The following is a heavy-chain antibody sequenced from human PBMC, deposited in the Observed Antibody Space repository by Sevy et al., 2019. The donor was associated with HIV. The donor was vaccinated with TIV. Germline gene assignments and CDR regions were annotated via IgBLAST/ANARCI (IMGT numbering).Heavy chain of an antibody. J-gene: IGHJ4*02. CDR3: ARDLYYDSSAYSDY. CDR1: GYTFSSYA. Sequence: ASVKVSCKASGYTFSSYAMNWVRQAPGQGLEWMGWINTNTGNPTYAQGFTGRFVFALDTSVSTAYLQISSLKAEDTAVYYCARDLYYDSSAYSDYWGQGTLVTVSS. V-gene: IGHV7-4-1*02. CDR2: INTNTGNP. D-gene: IGHD3-22*01.